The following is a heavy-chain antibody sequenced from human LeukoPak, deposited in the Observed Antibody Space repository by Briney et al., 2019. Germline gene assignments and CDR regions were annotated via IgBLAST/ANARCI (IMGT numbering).Heavy chain of an antibody. CDR3: ARMGSYDILTGYYWLDY. D-gene: IGHD3-9*01. V-gene: IGHV3-7*01. Sequence: GGSLKLSCEASGFTFSSYWMSWVRQAPGKGLEWVANIKQDGSEKYYVDSVKGRFTISRDNAKNSLYLQMNSLRAEDTAVYYCARMGSYDILTGYYWLDYWGQGTLVTVSS. CDR1: GFTFSSYW. J-gene: IGHJ4*02. CDR2: IKQDGSEK.